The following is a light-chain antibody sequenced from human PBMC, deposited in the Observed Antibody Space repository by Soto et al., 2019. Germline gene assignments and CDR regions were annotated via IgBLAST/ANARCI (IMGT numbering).Light chain of an antibody. V-gene: IGLV2-8*01. Sequence: QSVLTQPPSASGSPGQSLTISCTGTSSDVGFYNFVSWYQQRPGKAPKLVIYEVTKRPSGVPDRFSGSKSGSTASLTVSGLQADDEADYYCPSYARTNLSLFGSGTNVTVL. CDR1: SSDVGFYNF. J-gene: IGLJ1*01. CDR3: PSYARTNLSL. CDR2: EVT.